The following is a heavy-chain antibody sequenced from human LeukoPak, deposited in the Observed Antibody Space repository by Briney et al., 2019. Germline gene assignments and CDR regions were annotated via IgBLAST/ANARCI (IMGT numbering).Heavy chain of an antibody. J-gene: IGHJ4*02. V-gene: IGHV3-23*01. CDR1: GFTFSSYA. D-gene: IGHD6-19*01. CDR2: ISGSGGST. CDR3: AKAGSGWYYSFDS. Sequence: GGSLRLSCAASGFTFSSYATSWVRQAPGKGLEWVSGISGSGGSTYYADSVKGRFTISRDNSKRTLYLQMSSLRAEDAAVYYCAKAGSGWYYSFDSWGQGTLVTVSS.